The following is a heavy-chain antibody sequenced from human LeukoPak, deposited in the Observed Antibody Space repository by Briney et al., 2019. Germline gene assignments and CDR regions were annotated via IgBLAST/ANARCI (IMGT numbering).Heavy chain of an antibody. D-gene: IGHD6-19*01. CDR1: GGSISSSSYY. CDR3: AGLGYSSGWYQQYYFDY. CDR2: IYYSGST. V-gene: IGHV4-39*01. J-gene: IGHJ4*02. Sequence: SETLSLTCTVSGGSISSSSYYWGWIRQPPGKGLEWIGSIYYSGSTYYNPSLKSRVTISVDTSKNQFSLKLSSVTAADTAVYYCAGLGYSSGWYQQYYFDYWGQGTLVTVSS.